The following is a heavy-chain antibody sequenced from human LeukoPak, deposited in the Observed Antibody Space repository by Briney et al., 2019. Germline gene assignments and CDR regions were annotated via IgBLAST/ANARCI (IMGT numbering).Heavy chain of an antibody. D-gene: IGHD2-21*02. Sequence: GGSLRLSCAASGFTFSSYGMQWVRQAPGKGLEWVAVIWYDGSNKYYADSVKGRFTISRDNSENTLYLQMNTLRAEDTAVYYCAKDPTSDAYCGGDCYLYYFDYWGQGTLVTVSS. CDR1: GFTFSSYG. J-gene: IGHJ4*02. V-gene: IGHV3-33*06. CDR3: AKDPTSDAYCGGDCYLYYFDY. CDR2: IWYDGSNK.